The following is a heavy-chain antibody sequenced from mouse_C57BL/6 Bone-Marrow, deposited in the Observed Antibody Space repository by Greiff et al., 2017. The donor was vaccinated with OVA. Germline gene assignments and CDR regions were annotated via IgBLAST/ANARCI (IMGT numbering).Heavy chain of an antibody. J-gene: IGHJ2*01. D-gene: IGHD2-4*01. CDR1: GYTFTSYW. CDR2: IDPSDSYT. Sequence: QVQLQQPGAELVMPGASVKLSCKASGYTFTSYWMHWVKQRPGQGLEWIGEIDPSDSYTNYNQKFKGKSTLTVDKSSSTAYMQLSRLTSDDSAVYYCAIYYDYEDYWGQGTTLTVSS. CDR3: AIYYDYEDY. V-gene: IGHV1-69*01.